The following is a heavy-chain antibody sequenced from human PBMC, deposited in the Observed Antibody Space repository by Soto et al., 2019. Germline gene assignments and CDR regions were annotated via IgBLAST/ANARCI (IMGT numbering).Heavy chain of an antibody. CDR3: ARDDEGGSHCHLGY. Sequence: TGGSLRLSCSVSGFTFSSHAMHWVRQAPGKGLEWVALISSDGSNKYYADSVKGRFTTSRDNSKNTMYLQMNSLRVEDTTVYYCARDDEGGSHCHLGYWGQGALVTVSS. J-gene: IGHJ4*02. V-gene: IGHV3-30-3*01. CDR2: ISSDGSNK. D-gene: IGHD1-26*01. CDR1: GFTFSSHA.